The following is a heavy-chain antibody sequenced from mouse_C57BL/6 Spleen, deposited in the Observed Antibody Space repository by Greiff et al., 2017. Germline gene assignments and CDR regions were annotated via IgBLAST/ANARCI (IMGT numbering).Heavy chain of an antibody. CDR1: GYTFTSYW. V-gene: IGHV1-55*01. J-gene: IGHJ3*01. D-gene: IGHD1-1*01. CDR3: ARRAVVATDWFAY. Sequence: VQLQQSGAELVKPGASVKMSCKASGYTFTSYWITWVKQRPGQGLEWIGDIYPGSGSTNYNEKFKSKATLTVDTSSSTAYMQLSSLTSEDSAVYYCARRAVVATDWFAYWGQGTLVTVSA. CDR2: IYPGSGST.